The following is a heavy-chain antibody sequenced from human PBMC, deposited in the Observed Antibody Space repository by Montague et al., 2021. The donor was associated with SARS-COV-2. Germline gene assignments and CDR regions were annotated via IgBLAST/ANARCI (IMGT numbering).Heavy chain of an antibody. Sequence: SETLSLTCTVSGGSISSSSYYWGWIRQPPGKGLEWIGSIYYSGSTYYNPSLKSRVTISVDTSKNQFSLKLSSVTAADTAVYYCARAFTDWLRYYGMDVWGQGTPVTVPS. CDR1: GGSISSSSYY. CDR2: IYYSGST. CDR3: ARAFTDWLRYYGMDV. D-gene: IGHD3-9*01. V-gene: IGHV4-39*01. J-gene: IGHJ6*02.